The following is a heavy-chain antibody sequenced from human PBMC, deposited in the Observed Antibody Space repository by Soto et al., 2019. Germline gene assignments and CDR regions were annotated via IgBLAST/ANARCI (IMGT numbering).Heavy chain of an antibody. V-gene: IGHV3-33*01. J-gene: IGHJ4*02. Sequence: PGGSLRLSCAASGFTFSSYGMHWVRQAPGKGLEWVAVIWYDGSNKYYADSVKGRFTISRDNSKSTLYLQMNSLRAEDTAVYYCARDYSSGPLDYWGQGTLVTVSS. D-gene: IGHD6-19*01. CDR2: IWYDGSNK. CDR3: ARDYSSGPLDY. CDR1: GFTFSSYG.